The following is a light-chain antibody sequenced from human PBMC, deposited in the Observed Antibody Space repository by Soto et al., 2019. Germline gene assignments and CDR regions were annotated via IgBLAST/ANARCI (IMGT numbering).Light chain of an antibody. CDR3: SSYAGSINFML. CDR1: SRDVGTYNY. J-gene: IGLJ2*01. Sequence: QSALTQPPSASGSPGQSVTISCTGTSRDVGTYNYVSWYQQHPGKAPKVLIYEVNKRPSGVPDRFSGSKSGNTASLTVSGLQAEDEADYYCSSYAGSINFMLFGGGTQLTVL. V-gene: IGLV2-8*01. CDR2: EVN.